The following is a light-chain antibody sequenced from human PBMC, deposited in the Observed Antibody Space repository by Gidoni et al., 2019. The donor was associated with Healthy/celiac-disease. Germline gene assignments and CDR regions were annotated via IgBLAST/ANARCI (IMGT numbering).Light chain of an antibody. V-gene: IGKV3-11*01. CDR3: QQRSNLPLT. Sequence: EIVLTQSPATLSWSPGDRATLSCRASQSVSSYLAWYRQKPGQAPRLLIYDASNRATGIPAMFSGRGSGTAFTLTISSLAPEDFAVYYCQQRSNLPLTFGGGTKVEI. CDR1: QSVSSY. J-gene: IGKJ4*01. CDR2: DAS.